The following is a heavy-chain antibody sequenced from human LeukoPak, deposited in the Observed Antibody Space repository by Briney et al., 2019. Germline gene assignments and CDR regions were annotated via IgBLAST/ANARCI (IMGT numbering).Heavy chain of an antibody. V-gene: IGHV3-23*01. J-gene: IGHJ4*02. D-gene: IGHD6-19*01. CDR1: GFTFSSYA. CDR3: AKAGALAVAGNFDY. CDR2: ISGSGGST. Sequence: PGGSLRLSCAASGFTFSSYAMSWVRQAQGKGLEWVSAISGSGGSTYYADSVKGRFTISRDNSKNTLYLQMNSLRAEDTAVYYCAKAGALAVAGNFDYWGQGTLVTVSS.